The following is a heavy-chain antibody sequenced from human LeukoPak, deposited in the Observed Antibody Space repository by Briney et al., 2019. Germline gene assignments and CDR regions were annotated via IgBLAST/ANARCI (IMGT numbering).Heavy chain of an antibody. CDR1: GGSISSSSYY. CDR3: ARQEYSYGHRGAFDY. D-gene: IGHD5-18*01. CDR2: IYYSGST. Sequence: PSETLSLTCTVSGGSISSSSYYWGWIRQPPGKGLEWIGSIYYSGSTYYNPSLKSRVTISVDTSKNQFSLKLSSVTAADTAVYYCARQEYSYGHRGAFDYWGQGTLVTVSS. J-gene: IGHJ4*02. V-gene: IGHV4-39*07.